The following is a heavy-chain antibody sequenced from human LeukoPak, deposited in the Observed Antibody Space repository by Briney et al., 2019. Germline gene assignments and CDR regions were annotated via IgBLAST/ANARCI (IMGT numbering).Heavy chain of an antibody. J-gene: IGHJ4*02. V-gene: IGHV1-69*13. Sequence: SVKVSCKASGGTFSSYALSWVRQAPGQGLEWMGGIIPIFGTANYAQKFQGRVTITADESTSTAYMELSSLRSEDTAVYYCARENDFWSGYSPGFDYWGQGTLVTVSS. CDR3: ARENDFWSGYSPGFDY. CDR2: IIPIFGTA. CDR1: GGTFSSYA. D-gene: IGHD3-3*01.